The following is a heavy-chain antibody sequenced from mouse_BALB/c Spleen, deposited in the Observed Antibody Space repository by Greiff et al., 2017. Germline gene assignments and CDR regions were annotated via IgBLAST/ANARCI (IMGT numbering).Heavy chain of an antibody. CDR1: GFSLTSYG. D-gene: IGHD2-4*01. CDR2: IWAGGST. J-gene: IGHJ3*01. CDR3: ARAAMITTGWFAY. Sequence: VQLQESGPGLVAPSQSLSITCTVSGFSLTSYGVHWVRQPPGKGLEWLGVIWAGGSTNYNSALMSRLSISKDNSKSQVFLKMNSLQTEDTAMYYCARAAMITTGWFAYWGQGTLVTVSA. V-gene: IGHV2-9*02.